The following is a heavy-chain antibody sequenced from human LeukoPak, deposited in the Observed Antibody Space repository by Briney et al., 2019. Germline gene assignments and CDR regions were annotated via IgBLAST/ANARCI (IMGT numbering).Heavy chain of an antibody. CDR3: TTDPSPYSASWHNGQ. CDR2: ISVSGGTT. D-gene: IGHD2-2*01. CDR1: GFTFSTYA. J-gene: IGHJ4*02. V-gene: IGHV3-23*01. Sequence: GGSLRLSCEASGFTFSTYAMSWVRQAPGKGLEWVSGISVSGGTTYYADSVKGRFTISRDNSKNTLYLQMNSLKVEDTGMYYCTTDPSPYSASWHNGQWGQGTLVTVSS.